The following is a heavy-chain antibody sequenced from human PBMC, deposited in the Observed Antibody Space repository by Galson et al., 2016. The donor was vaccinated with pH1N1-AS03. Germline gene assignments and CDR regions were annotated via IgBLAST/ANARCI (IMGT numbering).Heavy chain of an antibody. CDR2: INEDGSTT. CDR3: VREQGGSDDY. J-gene: IGHJ4*02. Sequence: SLRLSCAASGFTFIHYSMNWVRQAPGKGLVWVSHINEDGSTTRYADSVKGRFTISRDNAKNTLYLQMNSLRAEDTAVYFCVREQGGSDDYWGQGTLVTVSS. CDR1: GFTFIHYS. D-gene: IGHD1-26*01. V-gene: IGHV3-74*01.